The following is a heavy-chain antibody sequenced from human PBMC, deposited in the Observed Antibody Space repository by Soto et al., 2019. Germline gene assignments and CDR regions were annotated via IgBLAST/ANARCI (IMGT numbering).Heavy chain of an antibody. CDR1: GFTFSSYA. Sequence: EVQLLESGGGLVQPGGSLRLSCAASGFTFSSYAMTWVRQAPGKGLEWVSTISGSGATTHYADSVKGRFTISRDNSKNTLCLQMNSLRDEGTAVYYCAKDWVYCSGGSCPRPFDYWGQGTLVTVSS. D-gene: IGHD2-15*01. J-gene: IGHJ4*02. CDR2: ISGSGATT. CDR3: AKDWVYCSGGSCPRPFDY. V-gene: IGHV3-23*01.